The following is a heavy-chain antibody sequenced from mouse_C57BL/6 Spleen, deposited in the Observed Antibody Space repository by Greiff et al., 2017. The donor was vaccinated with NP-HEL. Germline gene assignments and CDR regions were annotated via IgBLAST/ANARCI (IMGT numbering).Heavy chain of an antibody. CDR3: AADSNYVAMDY. Sequence: QVHVKQSGAELVKPGASVKLFCKASGYTFTSHRMPRVKQRPGQGPEWVGMIYSNSGSTYYNEKFKSKATLTVDKSSSTAYTQLSILTSEDAAVYYCAADSNYVAMDYWGQGTSVTVSS. J-gene: IGHJ4*01. CDR2: IYSNSGST. CDR1: GYTFTSHR. D-gene: IGHD2-5*01. V-gene: IGHV1-64*01.